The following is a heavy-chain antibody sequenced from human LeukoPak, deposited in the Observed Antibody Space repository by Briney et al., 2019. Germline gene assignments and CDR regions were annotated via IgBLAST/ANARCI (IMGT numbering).Heavy chain of an antibody. CDR3: TRDYYDSSGYYTIAN. CDR2: IRSKSYGGTT. Sequence: GRSLRLSCTASGFTFGDNAMSWDRQAPGKGLEWVGFIRSKSYGGTTQCAASVNDRFTISRDDSKSIAYLQMSSLKTEDTAVYYCTRDYYDSSGYYTIANWGQRPLVTVSS. CDR1: GFTFGDNA. D-gene: IGHD3-22*01. J-gene: IGHJ4*02. V-gene: IGHV3-49*04.